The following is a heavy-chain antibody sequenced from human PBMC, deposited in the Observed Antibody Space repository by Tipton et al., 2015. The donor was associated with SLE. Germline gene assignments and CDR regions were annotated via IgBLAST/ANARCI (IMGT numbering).Heavy chain of an antibody. D-gene: IGHD1-1*01. V-gene: IGHV5-51*03. Sequence: QLVQSGPEVKQPGESLKISCKGSGYRFANYWIGWVRQMPGKRLEWMGIIYPGDSDIISSPSFQGQVTISADRSISTAYLQWSSLKASDTAMYYCARGNNWGFDYWGQGTLVTVSS. CDR2: IYPGDSDI. J-gene: IGHJ4*02. CDR3: ARGNNWGFDY. CDR1: GYRFANYW.